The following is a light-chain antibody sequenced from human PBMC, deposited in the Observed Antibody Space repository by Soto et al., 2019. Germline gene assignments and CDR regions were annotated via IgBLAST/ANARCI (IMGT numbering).Light chain of an antibody. Sequence: EIVMTQSPATLSVSTGERATLSGRASQSVSRNLAWYQQKPGQAPRLXXYGASTRATGIPARFSGSGSGTEFILTISSLQSEDFSAYDCQQYNNWPPITFGQGTRLEI. CDR2: GAS. CDR3: QQYNNWPPIT. V-gene: IGKV3-15*01. CDR1: QSVSRN. J-gene: IGKJ5*01.